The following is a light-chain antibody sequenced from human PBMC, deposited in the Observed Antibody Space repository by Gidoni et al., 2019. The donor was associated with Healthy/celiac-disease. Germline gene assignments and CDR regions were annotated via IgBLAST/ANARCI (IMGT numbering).Light chain of an antibody. CDR2: EVS. CDR3: SSYTSSSTRLYV. J-gene: IGLJ1*01. CDR1: SSDVGGYNY. Sequence: QSALTQPASVSGSPGQPITISCPGTSSDVGGYNYVPWYQQHLGKAPKLMIYEVSNRPSGVSNRFSGSKSGNTASLTISGLQAEDEADYYCSSYTSSSTRLYVFGTGTKVTVL. V-gene: IGLV2-14*01.